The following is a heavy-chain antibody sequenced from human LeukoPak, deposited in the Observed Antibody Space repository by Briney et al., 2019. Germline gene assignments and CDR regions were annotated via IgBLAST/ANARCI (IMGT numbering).Heavy chain of an antibody. CDR3: ARQVAIVEPTDPNWFDS. CDR1: GDSIGSSSYY. Sequence: SETLSLTCNVSGDSIGSSSYYWGWIRQTPEKGLEWIGSIFYSGSTYYTPSLKSRVTMSLDTSKNQFSLRLTAVTAADTAVYYCARQVAIVEPTDPNWFDSWGQGTLVTVSS. V-gene: IGHV4-39*07. D-gene: IGHD1-26*01. J-gene: IGHJ5*01. CDR2: IFYSGST.